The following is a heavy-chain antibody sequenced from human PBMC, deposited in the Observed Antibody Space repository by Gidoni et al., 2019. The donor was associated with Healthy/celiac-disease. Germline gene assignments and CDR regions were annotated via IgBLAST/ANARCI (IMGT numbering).Heavy chain of an antibody. CDR2: ISSSSSYI. Sequence: EVQLVESGGGLLKPGGSLRLSCAASALTFSSYSMNWVRQAPGRGLEWVSSISSSSSYIYYADSVKGRFTSSRDNAKNSLYLQMNSLRAEDTAVYYCARDVPYYYDSSGYYDYWGQGTLVTVSS. CDR3: ARDVPYYYDSSGYYDY. J-gene: IGHJ4*02. V-gene: IGHV3-21*01. D-gene: IGHD3-22*01. CDR1: ALTFSSYS.